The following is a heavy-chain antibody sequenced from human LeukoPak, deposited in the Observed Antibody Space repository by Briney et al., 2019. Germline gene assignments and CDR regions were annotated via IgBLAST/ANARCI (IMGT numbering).Heavy chain of an antibody. Sequence: SETLSLTCTVSGDSINSLDLWSWVRQPPGKGLEWIGEMYLSGTTHSNPSVKSRVTISIDKSKNQFFLNLSSVTAADTAVYYCARGLSAVVYWGQGTLVTVSS. CDR2: MYLSGTT. D-gene: IGHD3-16*02. J-gene: IGHJ4*02. CDR1: GDSINSLDL. CDR3: ARGLSAVVY. V-gene: IGHV4-4*02.